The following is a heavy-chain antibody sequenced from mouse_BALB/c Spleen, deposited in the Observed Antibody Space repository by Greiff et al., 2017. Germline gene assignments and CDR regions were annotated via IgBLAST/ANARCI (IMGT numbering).Heavy chain of an antibody. CDR1: GFTFSSYA. CDR3: ARWSTTVVGGAMDY. J-gene: IGHJ4*01. CDR2: ISSGGST. V-gene: IGHV5-6-5*01. D-gene: IGHD1-1*01. Sequence: EVHLVESGGGLVKPGGSLKLSCAASGFTFSSYAMSWVRQTPEKRLEWVASISSGGSTYYPDSVKGRFTISRDNARNILYLQMSSLRSEDTAMYYCARWSTTVVGGAMDYWGQGTSVTVAS.